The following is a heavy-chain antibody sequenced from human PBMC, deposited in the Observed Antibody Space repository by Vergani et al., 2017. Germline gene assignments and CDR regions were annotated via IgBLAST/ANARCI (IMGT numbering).Heavy chain of an antibody. CDR1: GYTFTSYG. CDR3: ARDLPYYYDSSGYYTPFDY. V-gene: IGHV1-18*01. CDR2: ISAYNGNT. D-gene: IGHD3-22*01. Sequence: QVQLVQSGAEVKKPGASVKVSCKASGYTFTSYGISWVRQAPGQGLEWMGWISAYNGNTNYAQKLRGRVTMTTDTSTSTAYMELRSLRSDDTAVYYCARDLPYYYDSSGYYTPFDYWGQGTLVTVSS. J-gene: IGHJ4*02.